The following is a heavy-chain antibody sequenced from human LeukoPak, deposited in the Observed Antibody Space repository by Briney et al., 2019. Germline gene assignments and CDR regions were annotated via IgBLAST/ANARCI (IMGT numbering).Heavy chain of an antibody. V-gene: IGHV4-59*11. CDR1: GGSISRHY. D-gene: IGHD2-2*01. CDR2: IYSSGST. CDR3: ARGDCSSTSCYLRDAFDI. J-gene: IGHJ3*02. Sequence: SETLSLTCTVSGGSISRHYWSWIRQPTGRGLEWIGYIYSSGSTMYNPSLKSRVTISVDTSKNQFSLKLISMTAADTAVYYCARGDCSSTSCYLRDAFDIWGQGTMVTVSS.